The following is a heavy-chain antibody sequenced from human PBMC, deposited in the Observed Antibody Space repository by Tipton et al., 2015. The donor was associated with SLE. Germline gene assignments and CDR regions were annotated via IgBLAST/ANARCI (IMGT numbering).Heavy chain of an antibody. J-gene: IGHJ4*02. V-gene: IGHV4-31*03. CDR3: ARGGVGGYDYFDY. D-gene: IGHD5-12*01. CDR2: IYNSGGT. CDR1: GGPISTGGYY. Sequence: TLSLTCTVSGGPISTGGYYWSWIRQHPREGLEWIGYIYNSGGTDYNPSLKSRVTISADTSKNHFSLNLSSVTAADTAVYYCARGGVGGYDYFDYWGQGALVTVSS.